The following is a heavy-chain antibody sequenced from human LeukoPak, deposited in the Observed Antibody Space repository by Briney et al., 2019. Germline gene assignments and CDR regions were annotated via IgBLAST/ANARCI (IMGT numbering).Heavy chain of an antibody. CDR1: GGSISSRY. D-gene: IGHD6-6*01. V-gene: IGHV4-59*08. J-gene: IGHJ5*02. Sequence: SETLSLTCTLSGGSISSRYWSWIRQPPGKGLEWIGSIYYSGGTNYNPSLQGRVSISVDTSKIQFSLKLSSVTAADTAVYYCARWQYTISSGWFDPWGEGTLVTVSS. CDR2: IYYSGGT. CDR3: ARWQYTISSGWFDP.